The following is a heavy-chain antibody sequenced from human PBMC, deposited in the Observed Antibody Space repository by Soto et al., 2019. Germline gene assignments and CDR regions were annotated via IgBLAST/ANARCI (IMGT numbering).Heavy chain of an antibody. D-gene: IGHD3-22*01. V-gene: IGHV1-69*13. CDR3: ARGSGGTYYYDSSGYGFDY. Sequence: SVKVSCKASGGTFSSYAISWVRQAPGQGLEWMGGIIPIFGTANYAQKFQGRVTITADESTSTAYMELSSLRSEDTAVYYCARGSGGTYYYDSSGYGFDYWGQGTLVTVSS. CDR1: GGTFSSYA. J-gene: IGHJ4*02. CDR2: IIPIFGTA.